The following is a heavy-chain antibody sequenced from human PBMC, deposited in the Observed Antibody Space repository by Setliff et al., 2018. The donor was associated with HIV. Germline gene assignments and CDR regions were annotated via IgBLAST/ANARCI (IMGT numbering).Heavy chain of an antibody. CDR1: GASISSSSHH. CDR3: ARIVRWELVATSTFFYYYMDV. CDR2: IYYTGSA. Sequence: SETLSLTCTVSGASISSSSHHWAWIRQPPGKGLEYIGNIYYTGSAHHNPSLESRVATSVDTSKNQFSLKLSSVTAADTAVYYCARIVRWELVATSTFFYYYMDVWGKGTTVTVSS. D-gene: IGHD1-26*01. J-gene: IGHJ6*03. V-gene: IGHV4-39*01.